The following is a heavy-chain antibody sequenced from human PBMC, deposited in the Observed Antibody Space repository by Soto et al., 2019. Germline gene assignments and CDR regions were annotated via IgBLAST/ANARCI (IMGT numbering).Heavy chain of an antibody. CDR2: INEDSTYI. J-gene: IGHJ6*03. D-gene: IGHD3-3*01. V-gene: IGHV3-21*01. Sequence: EVRLVESGGGLVKPGGSLRLSCAASGFTFSAFSMNWVHQAPGKGLEWLSSINEDSTYIYYGDSLRGRSNISRDNTKTSLYLQIAGFSAEDTAVYYCVRDFGGYFLSGYMAVCADGATVIVS. CDR3: VRDFGGYFLSGYMAV. CDR1: GFTFSAFS.